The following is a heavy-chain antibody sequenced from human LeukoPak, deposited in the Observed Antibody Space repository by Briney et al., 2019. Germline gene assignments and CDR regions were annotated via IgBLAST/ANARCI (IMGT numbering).Heavy chain of an antibody. J-gene: IGHJ4*02. V-gene: IGHV4-30-4*01. CDR2: IYNSGST. CDR3: ARGAPPDS. CDR1: GGSISSGDYY. Sequence: ASQTLSLTCTVSGGSISSGDYYWSWIRQPPGKGLEWIGYIYNSGSTYYNPSLKSRVTISVDTSKNHFSLRLTSVTAADSAVYYCARGAPPDSWGQGTLVTVSS.